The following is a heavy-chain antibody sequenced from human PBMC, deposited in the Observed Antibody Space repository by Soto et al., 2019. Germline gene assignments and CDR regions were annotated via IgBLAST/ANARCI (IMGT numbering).Heavy chain of an antibody. CDR1: GYTFTSYG. V-gene: IGHV1-18*01. Sequence: ASVKVSCKASGYTFTSYGISWVRQAPGQGLEWMGWISAYNGNTNYAQKLQGRVTMTTDTSTSTAYMELRSLRSDDTAVYYCARARPRRSGPADLFDISGQGTTVTVSS. CDR3: ARARPRRSGPADLFDI. J-gene: IGHJ3*02. CDR2: ISAYNGNT. D-gene: IGHD6-25*01.